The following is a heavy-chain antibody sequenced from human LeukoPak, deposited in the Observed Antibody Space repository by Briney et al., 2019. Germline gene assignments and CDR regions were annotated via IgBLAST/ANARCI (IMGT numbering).Heavy chain of an antibody. D-gene: IGHD3-16*02. Sequence: QTGGSLRLSCGVSGITLSNYGMSWVRQAPGKGLEWVAGLSGSAGGTNYADSVKGRFTISRDNSKNTLFLQMGRLRVEDTAVYFCAKRGVVVRVFLVGFHKEAYYFDSWGQGAQVTVSS. CDR2: LSGSAGGT. CDR1: GITLSNYG. J-gene: IGHJ4*02. CDR3: AKRGVVVRVFLVGFHKEAYYFDS. V-gene: IGHV3-23*01.